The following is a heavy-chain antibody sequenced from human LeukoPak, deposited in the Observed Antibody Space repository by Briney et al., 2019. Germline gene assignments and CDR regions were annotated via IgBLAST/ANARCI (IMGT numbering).Heavy chain of an antibody. D-gene: IGHD3-10*01. CDR2: IKSKTDGGTK. CDR3: TTVIITMVRGVIHFDY. CDR1: GFTFSNAW. V-gene: IGHV3-15*01. Sequence: GGSLRLSCAASGFTFSNAWMCWVRQAPGKGLEWVGRIKSKTDGGTKDYAAHVKGRFTLSRDDLKNTLYLQMNSLKTEDTAVYYCTTVIITMVRGVIHFDYWGQGTLVTVSS. J-gene: IGHJ4*02.